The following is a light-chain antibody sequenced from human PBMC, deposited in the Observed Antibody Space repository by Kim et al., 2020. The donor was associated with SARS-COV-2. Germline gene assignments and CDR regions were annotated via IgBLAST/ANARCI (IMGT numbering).Light chain of an antibody. CDR2: AAS. CDR3: QQSYTTPWLS. J-gene: IGKJ4*01. V-gene: IGKV1-39*01. Sequence: IQMTQSPSSLAASVGDRVTIACRASQSIGKRLNWYQQRPGKAPKPLIYAASTLQSGVPSRFSGTGSGTDFALTISSLQPEDFATYYCQQSYTTPWLSFGGGTKVDIK. CDR1: QSIGKR.